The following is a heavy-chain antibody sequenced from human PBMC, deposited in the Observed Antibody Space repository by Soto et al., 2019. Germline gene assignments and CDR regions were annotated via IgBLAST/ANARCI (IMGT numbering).Heavy chain of an antibody. D-gene: IGHD3-22*01. CDR1: GFTFSNYA. V-gene: IGHV3-23*01. CDR2: VSGSGERT. Sequence: PGGSLRLSCAASGFTFSNYAMSWVRQTPGKGLEWVSGVSGSGERTYYADSVKGRFTISRDDSRSTLYLQMNSLRADDTALYFCAKGDDTIGPLGNSWGQGTLVTVSS. J-gene: IGHJ4*02. CDR3: AKGDDTIGPLGNS.